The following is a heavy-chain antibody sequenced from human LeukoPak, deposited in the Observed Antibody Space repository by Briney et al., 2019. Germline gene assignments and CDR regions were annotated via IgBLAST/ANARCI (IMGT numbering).Heavy chain of an antibody. D-gene: IGHD2-2*01. Sequence: GASVKVSCKASGGTFSSYAISWVRQAPGQGLEWMGGIIPIFGTANYAHKFQGRVTITTDESTSTAYRELSSLRSEDTAVYYGARAVDGGPAARFDPWGQGTLVTVSS. CDR2: IIPIFGTA. CDR3: ARAVDGGPAARFDP. CDR1: GGTFSSYA. V-gene: IGHV1-69*05. J-gene: IGHJ5*02.